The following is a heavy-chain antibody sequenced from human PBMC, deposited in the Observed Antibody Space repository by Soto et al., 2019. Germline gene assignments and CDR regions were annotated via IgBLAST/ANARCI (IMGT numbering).Heavy chain of an antibody. CDR3: ARLPNKSPQN. CDR2: ISNDGSST. V-gene: IGHV3-74*01. Sequence: EVQLVESGGGLVQPGGSLRLSCVASGFIFSSYWMHWVRQAPGKGLVWVSSISNDGSSTSYADPVKGRFTISRDNAKNTLYLQMYSLRAEDTAVYYCARLPNKSPQNWGQGTLVIVSP. J-gene: IGHJ1*01. CDR1: GFIFSSYW.